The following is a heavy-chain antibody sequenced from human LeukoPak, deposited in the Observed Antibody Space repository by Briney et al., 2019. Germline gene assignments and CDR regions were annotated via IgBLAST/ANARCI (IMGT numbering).Heavy chain of an antibody. CDR1: GFTFSSYW. V-gene: IGHV3-7*04. CDR2: INRDESEK. Sequence: GGSLRLSCAASGFTFSSYWMSWVRQAPGKGLECVANINRDESEKYYVDSVKGRFTVSRDNGKKSLYLQMNSLRAEDTAVYYCSRGQGCAYWGQGTLVTVSS. J-gene: IGHJ4*02. D-gene: IGHD2-8*01. CDR3: SRGQGCAY.